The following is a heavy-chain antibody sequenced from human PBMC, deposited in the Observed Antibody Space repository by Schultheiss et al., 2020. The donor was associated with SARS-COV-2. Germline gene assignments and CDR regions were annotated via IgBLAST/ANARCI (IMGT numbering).Heavy chain of an antibody. CDR2: IWYDGSNK. Sequence: GGSLRLSCAASGFTFSSYGMHWVRQAPGKGLEWVAVIWYDGSNKYYADSVKGRFTISRDNAKNSLYLQMNSLRAEDTAVYYCARDRLPLWLDYWGQGTLVTVSS. V-gene: IGHV3-33*01. D-gene: IGHD5-18*01. CDR3: ARDRLPLWLDY. J-gene: IGHJ4*02. CDR1: GFTFSSYG.